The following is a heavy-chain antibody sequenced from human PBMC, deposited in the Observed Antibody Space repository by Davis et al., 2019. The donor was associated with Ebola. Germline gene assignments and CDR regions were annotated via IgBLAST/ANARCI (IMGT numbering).Heavy chain of an antibody. Sequence: GESLKISCAASGFTFSSYGMHWVRQAPGKGLEWVAVIWYDGSNKYYADSVKGRFTISRDNSKNTLYLQMNSLRAEDTAVYYCARDILNVPDYWGQGTLVTVSS. D-gene: IGHD2-2*01. CDR3: ARDILNVPDY. J-gene: IGHJ4*02. CDR2: IWYDGSNK. CDR1: GFTFSSYG. V-gene: IGHV3-33*08.